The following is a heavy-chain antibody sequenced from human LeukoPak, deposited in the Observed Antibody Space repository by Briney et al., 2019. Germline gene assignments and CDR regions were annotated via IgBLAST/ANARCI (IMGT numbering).Heavy chain of an antibody. CDR2: IIPIFGTA. V-gene: IGHV1-69*05. Sequence: AASVKVSCKASGGTFSSYTISWVRQAPGQGLEWMGGIIPIFGTANYAQKFQGRVTITTDESTSTAYMELSSLRSEDTAVYYCASPSYYYDSSGYYSFDYWGQGTLVTVSS. D-gene: IGHD3-22*01. CDR1: GGTFSSYT. CDR3: ASPSYYYDSSGYYSFDY. J-gene: IGHJ4*02.